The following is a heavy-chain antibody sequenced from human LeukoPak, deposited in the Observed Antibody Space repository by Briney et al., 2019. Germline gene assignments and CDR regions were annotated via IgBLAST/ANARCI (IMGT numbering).Heavy chain of an antibody. J-gene: IGHJ4*02. CDR1: GFTFRTYA. V-gene: IGHV3-30*04. D-gene: IGHD5-18*01. Sequence: PGGSLRLSCAASGFTFRTYAMNWVRQAPGKGLEWVAVISYDGSNKYYADSVKGRFTISRDNSKNTLYLQMNSLRAEDTAVYYCAKERGRGYSYGYYDYWGQGTLVTVSS. CDR3: AKERGRGYSYGYYDY. CDR2: ISYDGSNK.